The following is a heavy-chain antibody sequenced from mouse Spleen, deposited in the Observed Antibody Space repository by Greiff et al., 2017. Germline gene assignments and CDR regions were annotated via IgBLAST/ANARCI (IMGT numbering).Heavy chain of an antibody. CDR1: GYSFTGYY. J-gene: IGHJ4*01. CDR2: INPSTGGT. CDR3: ARGGYGILMDY. D-gene: IGHD2-10*02. V-gene: IGHV1-43*01. Sequence: EVQLQQSGPELVKPGASVKISCKASGYSFTGYYMHWVKQSSEKSLEWIGEINPSTGGTSYNQKFKGKATLTVDKSSSTAYMQLKSLTSEDSAVYYCARGGYGILMDYWGQGTSVTVSS.